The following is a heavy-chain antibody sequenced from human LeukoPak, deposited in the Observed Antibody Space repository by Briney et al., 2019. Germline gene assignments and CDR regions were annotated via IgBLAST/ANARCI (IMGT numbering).Heavy chain of an antibody. D-gene: IGHD6-19*01. J-gene: IGHJ6*03. CDR1: GFTFSSYW. Sequence: PGGSLRLSCAASGFTFSSYWMSWVRQAPGKGLEWVANIKQDGSEKYYVDSVKGRFTISRDNAKNSLYLQMNSLRAEDTAVYYCARVTGRRAVAAVRNYYYYYYMDVWGKGTTVTVSS. V-gene: IGHV3-7*01. CDR3: ARVTGRRAVAAVRNYYYYYYMDV. CDR2: IKQDGSEK.